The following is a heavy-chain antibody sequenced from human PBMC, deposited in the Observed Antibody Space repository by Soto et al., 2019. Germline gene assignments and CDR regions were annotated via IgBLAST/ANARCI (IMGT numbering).Heavy chain of an antibody. CDR2: IWYDGSEK. V-gene: IGHV3-33*01. D-gene: IGHD6-19*01. J-gene: IGHJ4*02. Sequence: QVQLVESGRGVVQPGRSLRLSCAASGFTFSSSGMHWVRQAPGKGLEWVALIWYDGSEKYYADSVKGRFTISRDNSKNTLYLQMNSLRAEDTAVYYCARGPYSGGFDYWGQGTLVTVSS. CDR1: GFTFSSSG. CDR3: ARGPYSGGFDY.